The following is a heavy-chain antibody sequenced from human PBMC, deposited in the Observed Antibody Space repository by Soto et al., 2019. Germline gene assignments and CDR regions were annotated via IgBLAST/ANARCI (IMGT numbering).Heavy chain of an antibody. CDR1: GGSISSGGYY. V-gene: IGHV4-31*03. D-gene: IGHD5-12*01. CDR2: IYYSGST. CDR3: ARGSRLDGDGYNYYFDY. Sequence: SETLSLTCTVSGGSISSGGYYWSWIRQHPGKGLEWIGYIYYSGSTYYNPSLRSRVTISVDTSKNQFSLKLSSVTAADTSVYYCARGSRLDGDGYNYYFDYWGQGTLVTVS. J-gene: IGHJ4*02.